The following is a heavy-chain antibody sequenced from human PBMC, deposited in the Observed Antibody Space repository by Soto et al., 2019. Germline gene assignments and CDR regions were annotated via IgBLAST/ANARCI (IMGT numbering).Heavy chain of an antibody. V-gene: IGHV4-4*07. CDR1: GGSISSYY. D-gene: IGHD1-20*01. CDR3: ARSRGYNWNQSDYFDY. Sequence: SETLSLTCTVSGGSISSYYWSWIRQPAGKGLEWIGRIYTSGSTNYNPSLKSRVTMSVDTSKNQFSLKLSSVTAADTAVYYCARSRGYNWNQSDYFDYWGQGTLVTVSS. J-gene: IGHJ4*02. CDR2: IYTSGST.